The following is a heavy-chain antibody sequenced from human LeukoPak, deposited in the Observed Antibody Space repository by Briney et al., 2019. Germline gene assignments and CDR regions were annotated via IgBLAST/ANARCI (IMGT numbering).Heavy chain of an antibody. CDR1: GGTFISYA. CDR3: ARVPNHSSGWSNWFDP. CDR2: IIPIFGTA. J-gene: IGHJ5*02. Sequence: SVKVSCKASGGTFISYAISWVRQAPGQGLEWMGGIIPIFGTANYAQKFQGRVTITADESTSTAYMELSSLRSEDTAVYYCARVPNHSSGWSNWFDPWGQGTLVTVSS. V-gene: IGHV1-69*13. D-gene: IGHD6-19*01.